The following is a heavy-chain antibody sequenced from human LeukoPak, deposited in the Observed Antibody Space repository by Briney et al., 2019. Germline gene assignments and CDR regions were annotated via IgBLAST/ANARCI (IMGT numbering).Heavy chain of an antibody. D-gene: IGHD6-13*01. V-gene: IGHV4-39*01. J-gene: IGHJ4*02. CDR1: GGSISSSTYY. CDR3: ARRYSSSWDFDY. CDR2: IYYTGST. Sequence: SETLSLTCTVSGGSISSSTYYWGWIRQPPGKGLEWIGSIYYTGSTYYNPSLKSRVTISVDTSNNHFSLKLSSVTAADTAVYYCARRYSSSWDFDYWGQGTLVTVSS.